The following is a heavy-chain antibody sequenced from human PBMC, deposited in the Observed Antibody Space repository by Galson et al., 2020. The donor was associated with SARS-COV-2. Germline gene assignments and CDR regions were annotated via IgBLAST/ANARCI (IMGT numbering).Heavy chain of an antibody. CDR1: GYTFTGYY. CDR2: INPNSGGT. J-gene: IGHJ6*03. V-gene: IGHV1-2*06. Sequence: ASVKFSCKASGYTFTGYYMHWVRQAPGQGLEWMGRINPNSGGTNYAQKFQGRVTMTRDTSISTAYMELSRLRSDDTAVYYCARGRHSSSWHLYYYYYYYMDVWGKGTTVTISS. CDR3: ARGRHSSSWHLYYYYYYYMDV. D-gene: IGHD6-13*01.